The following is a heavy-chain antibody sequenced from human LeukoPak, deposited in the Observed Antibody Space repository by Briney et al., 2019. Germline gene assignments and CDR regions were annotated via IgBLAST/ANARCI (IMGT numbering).Heavy chain of an antibody. D-gene: IGHD6-19*01. CDR1: GFTFSSYA. Sequence: GGSLRLSCSASGFTFSSYAMSWVRQAPGKGLEWVSTFGGTSTNSYADAVKGRVTISRDNSKNTLYLQMNSLRAEDTAVYYCAKLKQWQPQRYFFEYWGQGALVTVAS. V-gene: IGHV3-23*01. CDR2: FGGTSTN. J-gene: IGHJ4*02. CDR3: AKLKQWQPQRYFFEY.